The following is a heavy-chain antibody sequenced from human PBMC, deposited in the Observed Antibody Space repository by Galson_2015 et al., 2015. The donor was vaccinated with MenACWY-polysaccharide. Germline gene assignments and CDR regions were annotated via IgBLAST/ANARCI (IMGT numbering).Heavy chain of an antibody. J-gene: IGHJ6*02. CDR3: AKGKMNGNYYDSSGYYYGRGYYYGMDV. D-gene: IGHD3-22*01. Sequence: SLRLSCAASGFTFSSYAMSWVRQAPGKGLEWVSAISGSGGSTYYADSVKGRFTISRDNSKNTLYLQMNSLRAEDTAVYYCAKGKMNGNYYDSSGYYYGRGYYYGMDVWGQGTTVTVSS. V-gene: IGHV3-23*01. CDR1: GFTFSSYA. CDR2: ISGSGGST.